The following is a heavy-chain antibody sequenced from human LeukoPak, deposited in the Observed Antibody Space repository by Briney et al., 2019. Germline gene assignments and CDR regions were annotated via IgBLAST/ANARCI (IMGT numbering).Heavy chain of an antibody. CDR3: ARVGEGGLQLRGFDY. D-gene: IGHD5-24*01. CDR2: IYTSGST. CDR1: GGSISSGSYY. J-gene: IGHJ4*02. V-gene: IGHV4-61*02. Sequence: SETLSLTCTVSGGSISSGSYYWSWIRQPAGKGLEWIGRIYTSGSTNYNPSLKSRVTISVDTSKNQFSLKLSSVTAADTAVYYCARVGEGGLQLRGFDYWGQGTLVTVSS.